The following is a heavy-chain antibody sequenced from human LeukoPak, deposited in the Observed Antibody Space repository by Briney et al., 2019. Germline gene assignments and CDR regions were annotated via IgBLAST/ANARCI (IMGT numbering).Heavy chain of an antibody. CDR2: IRSEACGETT. J-gene: IGHJ6*02. V-gene: IGHV3-49*04. D-gene: IGHD3-10*01. CDR1: GFIFGEHA. Sequence: PGGSLRLSCLGSGFIFGEHAISWVRQAPGKGLEWVGFIRSEACGETTEYAASVSGRFTIPRDNTRGIAYLQMNNLKIEDTAVYYCARGPILLWIHNGMDVWGPGTTVTVSS. CDR3: ARGPILLWIHNGMDV.